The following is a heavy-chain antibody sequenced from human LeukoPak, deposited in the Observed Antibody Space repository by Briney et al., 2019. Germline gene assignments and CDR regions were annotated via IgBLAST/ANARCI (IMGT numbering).Heavy chain of an antibody. CDR1: GYTFTGYY. Sequence: GASVKVSCKASGYTFTGYYMHWVRQAPGQGLEWMGWINPNSGGTNYAQKFQGRVTMTRDTSISTAYMELSRLRSDDTAVYYCARDPLHWSYSLAFDIWGQVTMVTVSP. CDR3: ARDPLHWSYSLAFDI. V-gene: IGHV1-2*02. CDR2: INPNSGGT. D-gene: IGHD1-26*01. J-gene: IGHJ3*02.